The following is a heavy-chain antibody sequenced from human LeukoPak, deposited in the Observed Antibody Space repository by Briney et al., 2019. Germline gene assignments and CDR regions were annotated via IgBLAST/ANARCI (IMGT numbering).Heavy chain of an antibody. CDR2: IKSETDGGTT. J-gene: IGHJ1*01. CDR3: VIDNLDQSGWLGYFQH. D-gene: IGHD6-19*01. Sequence: GGSLRLSCATSGFIFSKAWTSWVRQAPGKGLEWVGRIKSETDGGTTDYAAPVKGRFTISRDDSKNTLYLQMNSLKTEDTAVYYCVIDNLDQSGWLGYFQHWGQGTLVTVSS. CDR1: GFIFSKAW. V-gene: IGHV3-15*01.